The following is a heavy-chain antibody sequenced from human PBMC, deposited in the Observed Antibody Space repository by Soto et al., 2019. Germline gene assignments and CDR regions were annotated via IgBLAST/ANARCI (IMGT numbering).Heavy chain of an antibody. CDR1: GAPITSGAYS. Sequence: QLQLRESGSGLVKPSQTLSLTCTVSGAPITSGAYSWSWIRQPPGKGLEWIGFIYQSGSTHYNPSLKSRVTLSADRSKNHFSLQLTSLTAADTAVYYCARDMSGCSSSDCYLSGWFDPWGPGTLVTVSS. J-gene: IGHJ5*02. V-gene: IGHV4-30-2*01. CDR2: IYQSGST. CDR3: ARDMSGCSSSDCYLSGWFDP. D-gene: IGHD2-21*02.